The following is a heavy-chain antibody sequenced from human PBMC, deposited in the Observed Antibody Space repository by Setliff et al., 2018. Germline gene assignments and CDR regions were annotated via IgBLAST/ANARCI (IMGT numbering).Heavy chain of an antibody. CDR3: ARSPHDFWSGRVFFDY. CDR2: LYNDGST. D-gene: IGHD3-3*01. J-gene: IGHJ4*01. V-gene: IGHV3-53*01. CDR1: GFTVSSND. Sequence: PGGSLRLSCAASGFTVSSNDMSWVRQAPGKGLEWVSLLYNDGSTYYADSVQGRFTISRDNPKNTLHLQMNGLRVEDTAIYYCARSPHDFWSGRVFFDYWGQGMLVTVSS.